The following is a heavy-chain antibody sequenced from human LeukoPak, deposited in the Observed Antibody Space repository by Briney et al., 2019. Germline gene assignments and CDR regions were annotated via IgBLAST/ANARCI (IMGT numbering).Heavy chain of an antibody. V-gene: IGHV3-21*01. CDR1: GFTFSSYS. D-gene: IGHD4-17*01. J-gene: IGHJ6*03. CDR3: AREGVTVTTSYYYYYMDV. Sequence: GGSLRLSCAASGFTFSSYSVIWVRQAPGKGLEWVSSISSSSNYIYYADSVKGRFTISRDNAKNSLYLQMNSLRAEDTAIYYCAREGVTVTTSYYYYYMDVWGKGTTVTVSS. CDR2: ISSSSNYI.